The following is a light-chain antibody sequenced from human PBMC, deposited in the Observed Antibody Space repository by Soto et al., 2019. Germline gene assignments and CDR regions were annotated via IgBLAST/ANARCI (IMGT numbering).Light chain of an antibody. CDR2: DAS. Sequence: DFQMTQSPSTLSASVGDRVTITCRASQNIRSRLAWFQQKPGKAPKLLIYDASSLESGVPQRFSGSGSGTEFTLTISSLQPDDFATYYCQQHNSYSRTFGQGTKVDIK. J-gene: IGKJ1*01. V-gene: IGKV1-5*01. CDR1: QNIRSR. CDR3: QQHNSYSRT.